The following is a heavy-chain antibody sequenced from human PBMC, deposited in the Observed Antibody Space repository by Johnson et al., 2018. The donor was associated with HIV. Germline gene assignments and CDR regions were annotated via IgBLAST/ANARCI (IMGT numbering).Heavy chain of an antibody. Sequence: EMQLVESGGGLVQPGGSLRLSCAASGFTFSNYAMSWVRQAPGKGLEWVSSISGSGGSKYYADSVKGRFTISRDNSKNTLYLKMNSLRAEDTAVYYCAGGYGSGSGDAFDIWGQGTMVTVSS. D-gene: IGHD3-10*01. V-gene: IGHV3-23*04. J-gene: IGHJ3*02. CDR2: ISGSGGSK. CDR3: AGGYGSGSGDAFDI. CDR1: GFTFSNYA.